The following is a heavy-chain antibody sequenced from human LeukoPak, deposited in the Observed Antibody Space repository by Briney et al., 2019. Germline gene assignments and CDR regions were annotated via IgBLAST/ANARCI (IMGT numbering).Heavy chain of an antibody. D-gene: IGHD3-22*01. Sequence: GGSLRLSCAASGFTFSTYNMIWVRQAPGKGLEWVSYIARSGTFMFHADSVRGRFTISRDNAKNSLYLQMNSLRVEDTAVYYCATLDYYDRSPRILDYWGQGTLVTVSS. J-gene: IGHJ4*02. CDR2: IARSGTFM. V-gene: IGHV3-21*01. CDR3: ATLDYYDRSPRILDY. CDR1: GFTFSTYN.